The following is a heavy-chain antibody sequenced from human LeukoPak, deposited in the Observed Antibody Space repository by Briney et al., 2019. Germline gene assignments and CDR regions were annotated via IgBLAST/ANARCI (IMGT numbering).Heavy chain of an antibody. CDR3: ARDRFGAVTQILFDY. J-gene: IGHJ4*02. CDR1: GFTFSSYS. D-gene: IGHD3-3*01. V-gene: IGHV3-21*01. Sequence: PGGSLRLSCAASGFTFSSYSMNGVRQAPGKGLEWVSSISSSSSYIYYADSVKGRFTISRDNAKNSLYLQMNSLRAEDTAVYYCARDRFGAVTQILFDYWGQGTLVTVSS. CDR2: ISSSSSYI.